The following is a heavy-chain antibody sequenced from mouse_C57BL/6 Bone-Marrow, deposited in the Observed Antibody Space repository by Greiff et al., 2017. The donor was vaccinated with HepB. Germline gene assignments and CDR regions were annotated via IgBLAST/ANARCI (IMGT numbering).Heavy chain of an antibody. Sequence: VQLQQSGAELVRPGASVTLSCKASGYTFTDYEMHWVKQTPVHGLEWIGAIDPETGGTAYNQKFKGKAILTADKSSSTAYMELRSLTSEDSAVYYCRLLIYYGNLYYFDYWGQGTTLTVSS. J-gene: IGHJ2*01. CDR1: GYTFTDYE. CDR3: RLLIYYGNLYYFDY. CDR2: IDPETGGT. V-gene: IGHV1-15*01. D-gene: IGHD2-1*01.